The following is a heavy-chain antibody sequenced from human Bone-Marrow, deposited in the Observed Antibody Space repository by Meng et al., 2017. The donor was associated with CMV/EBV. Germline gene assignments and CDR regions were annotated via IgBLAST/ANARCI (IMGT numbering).Heavy chain of an antibody. CDR3: AKDLVRYSSSWHGGIDY. CDR2: IRYDGSNK. CDR1: GFTFSSYG. Sequence: GESLKISCAASGFTFSSYGMHWVRQAPGKGLEWVAFIRYDGSNKYYADSVKGRFTISRDNSKNTLYLQMNSLRAEDTAVYYCAKDLVRYSSSWHGGIDYWGQGTRVTVYS. J-gene: IGHJ4*02. V-gene: IGHV3-30*02. D-gene: IGHD6-13*01.